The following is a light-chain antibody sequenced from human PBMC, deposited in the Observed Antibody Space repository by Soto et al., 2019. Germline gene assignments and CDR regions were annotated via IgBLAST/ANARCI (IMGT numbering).Light chain of an antibody. J-gene: IGKJ1*01. CDR3: HQRQSWPRT. Sequence: EIVLTQSPATLSSFPGDRVTLSCRASHAVNTRLAWYQHKPGQAPSLLIYLASNRAAGVPARFSGSGSGTDFTLTISDVEPEDFAVYYCHQRQSWPRTFGQGTKVDIK. CDR1: HAVNTR. CDR2: LAS. V-gene: IGKV3-11*01.